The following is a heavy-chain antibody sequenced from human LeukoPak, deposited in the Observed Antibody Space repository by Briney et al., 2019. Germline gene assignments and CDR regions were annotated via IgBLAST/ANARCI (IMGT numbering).Heavy chain of an antibody. CDR3: ARGVTTWYKDPFGD. CDR2: IYGSGST. D-gene: IGHD1-1*01. CDR1: GGSITNYY. J-gene: IGHJ4*02. Sequence: PSETLSLTCTVSGGSITNYYWGWIRQPAGKGLEWIGRIYGSGSTDYNPSLKSRVTMSVDTSENQFSLRLSSVTAADTAVYYCARGVTTWYKDPFGDWDQGTRVTVSS. V-gene: IGHV4-4*07.